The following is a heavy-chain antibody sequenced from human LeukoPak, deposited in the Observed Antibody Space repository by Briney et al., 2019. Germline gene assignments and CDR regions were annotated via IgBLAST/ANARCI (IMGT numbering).Heavy chain of an antibody. CDR3: ATDFYRGRQFDY. Sequence: ASVKVSCKVSGNTFTDLSMNWVRQAPGKGLEWMGGFDPEDVETIYAQKFQGRVTMTEDTYTATAYMELSSLRPDDTAVYYCATDFYRGRQFDYWGQGTLVTVSS. CDR2: FDPEDVET. V-gene: IGHV1-24*01. D-gene: IGHD2/OR15-2a*01. CDR1: GNTFTDLS. J-gene: IGHJ4*02.